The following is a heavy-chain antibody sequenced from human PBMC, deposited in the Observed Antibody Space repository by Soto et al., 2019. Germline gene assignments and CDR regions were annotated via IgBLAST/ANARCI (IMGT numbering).Heavy chain of an antibody. Sequence: SETLSLTCAVYGGSFSGYYWSWIRQPPGKGLEWIGEINHSGSTNYNPSLKSRVTISVDTSKNQFSLKLSSVTAVDTAVYYCARRRLRFLYFDYWGQGTLVTVSS. CDR2: INHSGST. D-gene: IGHD5-12*01. J-gene: IGHJ4*02. CDR1: GGSFSGYY. CDR3: ARRRLRFLYFDY. V-gene: IGHV4-34*01.